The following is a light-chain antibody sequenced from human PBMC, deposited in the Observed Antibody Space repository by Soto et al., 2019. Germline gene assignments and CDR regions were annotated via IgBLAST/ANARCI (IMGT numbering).Light chain of an antibody. CDR1: GSDIGGYKY. Sequence: QSALTQPASVSGSPGQSITISCTGTGSDIGGYKYVSWYQQNPDKAPKLMIYDVSYRPSGVSDRFSGSKSGNTASLTISGLQAEDEADYYCSSYTSINTHVFGTGTKVTVL. J-gene: IGLJ1*01. V-gene: IGLV2-14*01. CDR3: SSYTSINTHV. CDR2: DVS.